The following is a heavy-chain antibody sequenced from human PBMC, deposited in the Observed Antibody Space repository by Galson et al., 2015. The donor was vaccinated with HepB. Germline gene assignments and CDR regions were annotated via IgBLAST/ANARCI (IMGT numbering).Heavy chain of an antibody. V-gene: IGHV1-18*01. J-gene: IGHJ3*02. CDR3: ARERGVDRVLDAFDI. CDR1: GYTFTSYG. Sequence: SVKVSCKASGYTFTSYGISWVRQAPGQGLEWMGWISAYNGNTNYAQKLQGRVTMTTDTSTSTAYMELRSLRSDDTAVHYCARERGVDRVLDAFDIWGQGTMVTVSS. CDR2: ISAYNGNT. D-gene: IGHD3-10*01.